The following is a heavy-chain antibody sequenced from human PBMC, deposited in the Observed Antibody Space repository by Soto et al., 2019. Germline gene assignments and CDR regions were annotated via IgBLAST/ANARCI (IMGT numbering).Heavy chain of an antibody. CDR2: NNPNSGGT. CDR3: ARDLAKGGGSAGFDY. V-gene: IGHV1-2*02. D-gene: IGHD1-26*01. CDR1: GYTFSGYY. J-gene: IGHJ4*02. Sequence: GASVKVSCMASGYTFSGYYMHWLLLAPGQGLEWMGWNNPNSGGTNYAKKFQGRVTMTRDTSISTAYMALSRLRSDDTAVYYCARDLAKGGGSAGFDYWGQGTLVTVSS.